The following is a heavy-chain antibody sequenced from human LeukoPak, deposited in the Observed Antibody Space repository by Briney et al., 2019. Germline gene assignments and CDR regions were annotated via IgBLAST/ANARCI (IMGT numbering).Heavy chain of an antibody. V-gene: IGHV4-59*01. CDR2: IYYSGST. J-gene: IGHJ4*02. CDR1: GGSFSGYY. Sequence: SETLSLTCAVYGGSFSGYYWSWIRQPPGKGLEWIGYIYYSGSTNYNPSLKSRVTISVDTSKNQFSLKLSSVTAADTAVYYCARDARLRGYFDYWGQGTLVTVSS. D-gene: IGHD2-15*01. CDR3: ARDARLRGYFDY.